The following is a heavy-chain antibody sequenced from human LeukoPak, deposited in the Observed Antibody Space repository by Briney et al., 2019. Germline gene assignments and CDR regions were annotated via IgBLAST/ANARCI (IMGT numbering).Heavy chain of an antibody. CDR1: GFTFSSYG. Sequence: GGSLRLSCAASGFTFSSYGMHWVRQAPGKGLEWVAVIWYDGSNKYYADSVKGRFTISRDNSKNTLYLQMNNLRAEDTAVYYCARGTRGPGAFDIWGQGTMVTVSS. V-gene: IGHV3-33*01. CDR3: ARGTRGPGAFDI. J-gene: IGHJ3*02. D-gene: IGHD3-16*01. CDR2: IWYDGSNK.